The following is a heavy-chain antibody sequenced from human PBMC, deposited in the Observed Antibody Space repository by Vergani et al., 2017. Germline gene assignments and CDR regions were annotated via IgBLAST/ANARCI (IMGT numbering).Heavy chain of an antibody. D-gene: IGHD3-3*01. V-gene: IGHV4-59*11. J-gene: IGHJ4*02. Sequence: QVQLQESGPGLVKPSETLSLTCTVSGGSISSHYWSWIRQPPGKGLEWIGYIYYSGSTNYNPSLKSRVTISVDTSKNQFSVKLSSVTAAYTAVYYCARGAGSAYYDFWSGYYFPDYWGQGTLVTVSS. CDR1: GGSISSHY. CDR3: ARGAGSAYYDFWSGYYFPDY. CDR2: IYYSGST.